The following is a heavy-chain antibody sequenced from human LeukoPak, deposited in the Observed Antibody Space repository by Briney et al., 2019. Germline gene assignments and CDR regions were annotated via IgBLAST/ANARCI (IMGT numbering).Heavy chain of an antibody. D-gene: IGHD2-21*02. CDR2: ISPNGVIT. V-gene: IGHV3-23*01. J-gene: IGHJ4*02. CDR3: AKDIVGGGDDY. Sequence: GGSLRLSCAASGFTFSSHGMNWVRQAPGKGLEWVSGISPNGVITYYADSVKGRFTISRDNSKGTVYLQMNSLRVEDTAVYYCAKDIVGGGDDYWGQGTLVTVSS. CDR1: GFTFSSHG.